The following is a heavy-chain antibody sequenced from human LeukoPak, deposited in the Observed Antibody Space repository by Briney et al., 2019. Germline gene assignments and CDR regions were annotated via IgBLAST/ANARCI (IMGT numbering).Heavy chain of an antibody. CDR3: ARGEERGSGTVHFDF. J-gene: IGHJ4*02. CDR2: VYHSGDT. D-gene: IGHD3-10*01. V-gene: IGHV4-4*02. Sequence: SGSLSLTCAVSGASIGSSHWWGWVRQPPGKGLEWIGEVYHSGDTNYNPSLRSRVTISADKSNNQFSLRLNSVTAADTAVFYCARGEERGSGTVHFDFWGQGILVTVSS. CDR1: GASIGSSHW.